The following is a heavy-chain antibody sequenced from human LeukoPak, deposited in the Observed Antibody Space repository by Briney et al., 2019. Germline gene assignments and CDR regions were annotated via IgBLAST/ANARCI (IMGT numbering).Heavy chain of an antibody. CDR2: IRNGDTT. V-gene: IGHV3-20*04. CDR1: GFTFDDYG. J-gene: IGHJ6*03. Sequence: GGSLRLSCVASGFTFDDYGMSWVRQAPGKGLEWVSGIRNGDTTGYADSVKGRFTISRDNSKNSLYLQMNRLRAEDTALYYCARRVATLDYYYYMDVWGKGTTVTVSS. D-gene: IGHD5-12*01. CDR3: ARRVATLDYYYYMDV.